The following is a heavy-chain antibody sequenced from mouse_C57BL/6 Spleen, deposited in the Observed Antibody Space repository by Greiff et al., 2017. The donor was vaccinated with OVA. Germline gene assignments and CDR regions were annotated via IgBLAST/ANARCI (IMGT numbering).Heavy chain of an antibody. J-gene: IGHJ1*01. Sequence: QVHVKQSGAELVKPGASVTISCKASGYAFSSYWMNWVKQRPGKGLEWIGQIYPGDGDTNYNGKFKGKATLTADKSSSTAYMQLSSLTSEDSAFSFCARKDLTGYVDVWGPGTTVTVSS. CDR2: IYPGDGDT. CDR3: ARKDLTGYVDV. CDR1: GYAFSSYW. V-gene: IGHV1-80*01.